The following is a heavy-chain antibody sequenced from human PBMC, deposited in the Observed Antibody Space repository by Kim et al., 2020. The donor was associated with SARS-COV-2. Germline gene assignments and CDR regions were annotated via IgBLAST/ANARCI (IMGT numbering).Heavy chain of an antibody. CDR2: ISGSGGST. Sequence: GGSLRLSCVASGFTFSSYAMSWVRQAPGKGLEWVSAISGSGGSTYYADSVKGRFTISRDNSKNTLYLQMNSLRAEDTAVYYCAKDQNRYYDILTGSDYWGQGTLVTVSS. CDR3: AKDQNRYYDILTGSDY. D-gene: IGHD3-9*01. CDR1: GFTFSSYA. J-gene: IGHJ4*02. V-gene: IGHV3-23*01.